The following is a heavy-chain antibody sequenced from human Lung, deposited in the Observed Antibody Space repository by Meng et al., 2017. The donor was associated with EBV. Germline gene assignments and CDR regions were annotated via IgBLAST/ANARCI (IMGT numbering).Heavy chain of an antibody. CDR2: INHSGST. CDR1: GGSFSGYY. D-gene: IGHD2-15*01. CDR3: ARWPPCSGGSCYGNWFDP. J-gene: IGHJ5*02. V-gene: IGHV4-34*01. Sequence: QGQLQQWGAGLFKPSETLSLTCAVYGGSFSGYYWSWIRQPPGKGLEWIGEINHSGSTNYNPSLKSRVTISVDTSKNQFSLKLSSVTAADTAVYYCARWPPCSGGSCYGNWFDPWGQGTLVTVSS.